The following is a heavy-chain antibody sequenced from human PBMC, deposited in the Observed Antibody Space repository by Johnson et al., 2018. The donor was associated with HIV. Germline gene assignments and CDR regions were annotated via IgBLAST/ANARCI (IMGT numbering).Heavy chain of an antibody. CDR1: GFTFSNAW. CDR2: IRYDGSNK. J-gene: IGHJ3*01. D-gene: IGHD3-22*01. Sequence: QVQLVESGGGLVQPGGSLRLSCAASGFTFSNAWMSWVRQAPGKGLEWVAFIRYDGSNKYYADSVKGRFTISRDNAKNSLYLQMNSLRADDTALYYCARATYYYDTSGYLTRPRAFDVWGQGTMVTVSS. V-gene: IGHV3-30*02. CDR3: ARATYYYDTSGYLTRPRAFDV.